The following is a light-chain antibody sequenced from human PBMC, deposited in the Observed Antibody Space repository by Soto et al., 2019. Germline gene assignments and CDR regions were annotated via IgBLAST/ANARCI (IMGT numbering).Light chain of an antibody. CDR1: QSISSW. CDR2: DAS. V-gene: IGKV1-5*01. Sequence: DIQMTQSPSTLSASVGDRVTITCRASQSISSWLAWYQQKPGKAPKLLIYDASSLESGVPSRFSGSGSGTEFTLTISRLQPDDFATYYCQQYNSYSTTFGQGTKLEIK. CDR3: QQYNSYSTT. J-gene: IGKJ2*01.